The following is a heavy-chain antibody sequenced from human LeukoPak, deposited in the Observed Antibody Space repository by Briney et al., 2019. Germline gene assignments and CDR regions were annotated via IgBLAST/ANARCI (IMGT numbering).Heavy chain of an antibody. CDR3: ARVPPSSGWYIFDN. CDR1: AFTFSSYS. CDR2: ISSSGNYI. D-gene: IGHD6-19*01. Sequence: PGGSLRLSCAASAFTFSSYSMNWVRQAPGKGLEWVSSISSSGNYIYYADSVKGRFTSSRDNAKSSLYLQMNSLRVEDTAVYYCARVPPSSGWYIFDNWGQRTLVTLSS. J-gene: IGHJ4*02. V-gene: IGHV3-21*01.